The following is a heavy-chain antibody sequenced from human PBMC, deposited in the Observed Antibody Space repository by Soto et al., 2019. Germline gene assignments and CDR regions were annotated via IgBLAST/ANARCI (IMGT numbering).Heavy chain of an antibody. CDR1: GFTFSSYS. J-gene: IGHJ4*02. D-gene: IGHD3-3*01. Sequence: EVQLVESGGGLVKPGGSLRLSWAAPGFTFSSYSMNWVRQAPGKGLEWVSSISSSSSYIYYADSVKGRFTISRDNAKNSLYLQMNSLRAEDTAVYYCARDRDDFWSGYSRGDYWGQGTLVTVSS. V-gene: IGHV3-21*01. CDR3: ARDRDDFWSGYSRGDY. CDR2: ISSSSSYI.